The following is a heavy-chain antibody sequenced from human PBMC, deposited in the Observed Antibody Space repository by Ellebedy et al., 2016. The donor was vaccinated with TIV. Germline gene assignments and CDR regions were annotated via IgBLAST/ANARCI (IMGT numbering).Heavy chain of an antibody. Sequence: ASVKVSCXASGCTFTGYYIHWVRQAPGQGLEWMGWINPNSGGTNYTQKFQGWVTMTRETSISTAYMELRRLRSDDTAVYYCVTFRDSSGWYEDNWGQGTLVTVSS. D-gene: IGHD6-19*01. CDR3: VTFRDSSGWYEDN. CDR1: GCTFTGYY. V-gene: IGHV1-2*04. J-gene: IGHJ4*02. CDR2: INPNSGGT.